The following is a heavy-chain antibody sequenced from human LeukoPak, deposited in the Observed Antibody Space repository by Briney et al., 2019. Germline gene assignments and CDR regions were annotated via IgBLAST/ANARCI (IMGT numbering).Heavy chain of an antibody. D-gene: IGHD3-16*01. Sequence: PSETLSLTCTVSGGSISSSSYHWGWIRQPPGKGLEWIGSIYYSGSTYYNPSLKSRVTISVDTSKNQFSLKLSSVTAADTAVYYCAMGANRAAMVVDYWGQGTLVTVSS. V-gene: IGHV4-39*01. CDR2: IYYSGST. CDR1: GGSISSSSYH. J-gene: IGHJ4*02. CDR3: AMGANRAAMVVDY.